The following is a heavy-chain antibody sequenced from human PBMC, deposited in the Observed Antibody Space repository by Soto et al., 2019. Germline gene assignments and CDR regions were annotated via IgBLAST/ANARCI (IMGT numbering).Heavy chain of an antibody. CDR1: GGSISSYY. J-gene: IGHJ4*02. CDR2: IYYSGST. Sequence: PSETLSLTCTVSGGSISSYYWSWIRQPPGKGLEWIGYIYYSGSTNYNPSLKSRVTISVDTSKNQFSLKLSSVTAADTAVYYCAREYGDYPYFDYWGQGTLVTVS. V-gene: IGHV4-59*01. D-gene: IGHD4-17*01. CDR3: AREYGDYPYFDY.